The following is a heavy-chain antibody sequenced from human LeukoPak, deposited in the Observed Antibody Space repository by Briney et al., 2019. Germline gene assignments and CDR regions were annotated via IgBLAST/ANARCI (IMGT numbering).Heavy chain of an antibody. CDR1: GGSISSGSYY. V-gene: IGHV4-61*02. Sequence: SQTLSLTCTVSGGSISSGSYYWSWIRQPAGKGLEWIGRIYTSGSTNYNPSLKSRVTISVDTSKNQFSLKLSSVTAADTAVYYCATTTSYYDSSGYYLDYWGQGTLVTVSS. J-gene: IGHJ4*02. CDR2: IYTSGST. D-gene: IGHD3-22*01. CDR3: ATTTSYYDSSGYYLDY.